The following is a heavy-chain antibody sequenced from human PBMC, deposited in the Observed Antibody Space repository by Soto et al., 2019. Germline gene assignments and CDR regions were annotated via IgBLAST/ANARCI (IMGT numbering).Heavy chain of an antibody. V-gene: IGHV3-7*01. CDR3: AKNNRYCSSTNCFVFDY. D-gene: IGHD2-2*01. CDR2: IKQDGSEK. Sequence: EVQVVESGGGLVQPGGALGLSCAASGITFSGYWMSWVRQAPGKGLGGVANIKQDGSEKYYVDSVKGRFTISRDNAKNSLYLLMNSLRAEDTAVYYCAKNNRYCSSTNCFVFDYWGQGTLVTVSS. J-gene: IGHJ4*02. CDR1: GITFSGYW.